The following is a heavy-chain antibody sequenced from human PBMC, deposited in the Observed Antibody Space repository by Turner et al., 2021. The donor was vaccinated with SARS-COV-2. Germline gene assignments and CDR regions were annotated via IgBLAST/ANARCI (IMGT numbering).Heavy chain of an antibody. D-gene: IGHD2-15*01. Sequence: QVQLQQWGAGLLKPSETLSLTCAVYGGSFSGYYWTWIRQPPEKGLEWIGEIHPSGTTYHNPSLKGRVTMSVDTSKNQFYLKVSSVTAADTAVYYCAKADDSRKSGLLWGQGTLVTVSS. CDR1: GGSFSGYY. CDR3: AKADDSRKSGLL. J-gene: IGHJ4*02. CDR2: IHPSGTT. V-gene: IGHV4-34*02.